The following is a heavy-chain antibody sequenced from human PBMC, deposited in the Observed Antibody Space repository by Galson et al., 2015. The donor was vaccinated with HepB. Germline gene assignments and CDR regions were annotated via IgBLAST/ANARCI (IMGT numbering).Heavy chain of an antibody. CDR2: ISVRAGYT. J-gene: IGHJ4*02. V-gene: IGHV3-23*01. CDR1: GFTFSSYA. D-gene: IGHD3-10*01. Sequence: SLRLSCAASGFTFSSYAMNWVRQAPGQGLEWVSSISVRAGYTFYADSVKGRFTISRVNSKNTLYLQMNSLRAEDTAVYYCAKEPRGHQDLDYWGQGTLVTVSS. CDR3: AKEPRGHQDLDY.